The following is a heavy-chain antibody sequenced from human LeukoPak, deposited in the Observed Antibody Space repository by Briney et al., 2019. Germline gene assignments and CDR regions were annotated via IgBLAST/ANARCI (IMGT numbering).Heavy chain of an antibody. Sequence: PSETLSLTCAVYGGSFSAYYWSWIRQPPGKGLEWIGEINHSGSTNYNSSLKGRVTISVDTSKNQFSLKLSSVTAADTAVYYCARPDTSGSFDYWGQGTLVTVSS. D-gene: IGHD3-22*01. J-gene: IGHJ4*02. CDR1: GGSFSAYY. V-gene: IGHV4-34*01. CDR2: INHSGST. CDR3: ARPDTSGSFDY.